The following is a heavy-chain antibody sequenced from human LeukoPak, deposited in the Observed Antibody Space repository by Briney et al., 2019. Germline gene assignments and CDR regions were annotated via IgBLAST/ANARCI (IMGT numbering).Heavy chain of an antibody. CDR2: ISHSGST. J-gene: IGHJ4*02. CDR3: ARGLRRGFWSGYLFDY. V-gene: IGHV4-34*01. Sequence: PSETLSLTCAVYGGSFSGYYWSWIRQPPGKGLEWIGEISHSGSTNYNPSLKSRVTISVDTSKNQFSLKLSSVTAADTAVYYCARGLRRGFWSGYLFDYWGQGTLVTVSS. D-gene: IGHD3-3*01. CDR1: GGSFSGYY.